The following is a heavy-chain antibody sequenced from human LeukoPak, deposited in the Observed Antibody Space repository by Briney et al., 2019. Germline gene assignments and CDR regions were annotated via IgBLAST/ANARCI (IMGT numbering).Heavy chain of an antibody. Sequence: ASVKVSCKASGYTFTGYYMHWVRQAPGQGLEWMGWINPNSGGTNYAQKFQGRVTMTRDTSISTAYMELSRLRSDDTAVYYCASSSAISGSYDGGRADYWGQGTLVTVSS. CDR3: ASSSAISGSYDGGRADY. CDR1: GYTFTGYY. J-gene: IGHJ4*02. CDR2: INPNSGGT. V-gene: IGHV1-2*02. D-gene: IGHD1-26*01.